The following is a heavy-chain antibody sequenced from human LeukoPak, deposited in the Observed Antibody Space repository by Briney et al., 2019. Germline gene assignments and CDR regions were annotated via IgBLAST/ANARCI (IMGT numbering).Heavy chain of an antibody. CDR3: TKDIGKFYTSGWNYFSMDV. J-gene: IGHJ6*02. D-gene: IGHD6-19*01. CDR2: ISLNSGII. V-gene: IGHV3-9*01. Sequence: GGSLRLSCAASGFTVSSNYMSWVRQAPGKGLEWVSSISLNSGIIDYADSVKGRFTISRDNAKNSLYLQMNSLRAEDTALYYCTKDIGKFYTSGWNYFSMDVWGQGTTVTVSS. CDR1: GFTVSSNY.